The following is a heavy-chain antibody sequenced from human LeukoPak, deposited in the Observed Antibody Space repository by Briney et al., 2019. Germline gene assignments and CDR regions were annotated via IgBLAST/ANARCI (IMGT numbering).Heavy chain of an antibody. CDR1: GYSFTSYW. J-gene: IGHJ3*02. CDR2: IYPGDSDT. D-gene: IGHD3-9*01. CDR3: ARPSYYDILTGYYSDAFDI. V-gene: IGHV5-51*01. Sequence: PGESLKISCKGSGYSFTSYWIGWVRQMPGKGLEWMGIIYPGDSDTRYSPFFQGQVTISADKSISTAYLQWSSLKASDTAMYYCARPSYYDILTGYYSDAFDIWGQGTMVTVSS.